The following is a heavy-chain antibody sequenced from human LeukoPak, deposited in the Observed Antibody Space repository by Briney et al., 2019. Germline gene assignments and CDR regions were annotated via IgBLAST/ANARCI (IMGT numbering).Heavy chain of an antibody. J-gene: IGHJ5*02. CDR2: ISGSGGST. D-gene: IGHD3-9*01. V-gene: IGHV3-23*01. CDR1: GLTFSTYA. CDR3: AKGHDDILTGYDWWFDP. Sequence: GGSLRLSCAASGLTFSTYAMSWVRQAPGKGLEWVSTISGSGGSTYYADSVKGRFTISRDTSKNTLYLQMNSLRAVDTAVYYCAKGHDDILTGYDWWFDPWGQGTLVTVSS.